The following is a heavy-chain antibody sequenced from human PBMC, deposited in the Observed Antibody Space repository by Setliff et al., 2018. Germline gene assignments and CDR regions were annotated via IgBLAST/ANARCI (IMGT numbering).Heavy chain of an antibody. CDR2: IIPIFGTA. Sequence: GASVKVSCKASGGTFSSYAISWVRQAPGQGLEWMGGIIPIFGTANYAQKFQGRVTITTDESTSTAHMELSSLRSEDTAVYYCARDHGQGGYNFWSGYYAYYYYGMDVWGQGTTVTVSS. V-gene: IGHV1-69*05. CDR1: GGTFSSYA. J-gene: IGHJ6*02. CDR3: ARDHGQGGYNFWSGYYAYYYYGMDV. D-gene: IGHD3-3*01.